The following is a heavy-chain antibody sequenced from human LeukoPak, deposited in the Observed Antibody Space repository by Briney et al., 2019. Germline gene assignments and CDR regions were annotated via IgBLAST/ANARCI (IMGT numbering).Heavy chain of an antibody. CDR3: ATIIPAVMGAFDI. D-gene: IGHD2-2*01. CDR1: GGSISSGDYY. CDR2: IYYRGNT. J-gene: IGHJ3*02. Sequence: SQTLSLTCTVSGGSISSGDYYWSWIRQPPGKGLEWIGYIYYRGNTYYNPSLKSRVTISIDTSKNQFSLRLSSVTAADTAVYYCATIIPAVMGAFDIWGQGTMVTVSS. V-gene: IGHV4-30-4*08.